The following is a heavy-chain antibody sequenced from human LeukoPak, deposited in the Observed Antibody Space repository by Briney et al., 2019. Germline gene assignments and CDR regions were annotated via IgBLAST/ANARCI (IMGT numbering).Heavy chain of an antibody. CDR1: GGSISSSSYY. D-gene: IGHD3-22*01. Sequence: SETLSLTCTVSGGSISSSSYYWGWIRQPPGKGLEWIGSIYYSGSTYYNPSLKSRVTISVDTSKNQFSLKLSSVTAADTAVYYCASFRGGYDSSGYCFDYWGQGTLVTVSS. V-gene: IGHV4-39*07. CDR2: IYYSGST. CDR3: ASFRGGYDSSGYCFDY. J-gene: IGHJ4*02.